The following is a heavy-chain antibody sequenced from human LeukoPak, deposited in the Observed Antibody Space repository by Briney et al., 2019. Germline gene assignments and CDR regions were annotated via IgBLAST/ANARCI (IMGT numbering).Heavy chain of an antibody. CDR1: GFTFSNYE. J-gene: IGHJ4*02. D-gene: IGHD6-19*01. CDR3: ARYPPEVNTPLLYSSGWDYFDY. CDR2: ISSSGGTI. Sequence: PGGSLRLSCAASGFTFSNYEMNWVRQAPGKGLEWVSYISSSGGTIYYADSVKGRFTISRDNAKNSLYLQMNSLRAEDTAVYYCARYPPEVNTPLLYSSGWDYFDYWGQGTLVTVSS. V-gene: IGHV3-48*03.